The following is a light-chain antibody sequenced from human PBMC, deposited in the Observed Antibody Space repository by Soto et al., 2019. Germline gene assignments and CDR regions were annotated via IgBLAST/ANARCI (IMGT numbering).Light chain of an antibody. Sequence: EIVLTQSPGTLSLSPGERATLSCRASQSLSSSYLAWYQQKPGQPPRLLIYGASTRATGIPARFSGSGSGTEFTLTISSLQSEDFAVYYCQQYNNWPRTFGQGTKVDIK. V-gene: IGKV3-15*01. J-gene: IGKJ1*01. CDR2: GAS. CDR1: QSLSSSY. CDR3: QQYNNWPRT.